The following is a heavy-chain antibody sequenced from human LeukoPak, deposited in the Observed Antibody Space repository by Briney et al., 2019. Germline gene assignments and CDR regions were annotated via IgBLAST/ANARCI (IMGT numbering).Heavy chain of an antibody. D-gene: IGHD4-17*01. J-gene: IGHJ4*02. CDR2: IYYSGTT. CDR1: GGSISSGDYY. Sequence: PSQTLSLTCTVSGGSISSGDYYWGWIRQPPGKGLEWIGYIYYSGTTYNNPSLKSRVTISLDTSKNQFSLKLSSVTAADTAVYYCARDLFSYTTLRSFDYWGQGALVTVSS. CDR3: ARDLFSYTTLRSFDY. V-gene: IGHV4-30-4*01.